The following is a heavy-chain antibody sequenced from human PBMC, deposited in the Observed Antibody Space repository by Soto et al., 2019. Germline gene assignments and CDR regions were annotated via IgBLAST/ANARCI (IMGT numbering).Heavy chain of an antibody. J-gene: IGHJ6*02. CDR3: ARLGYSGYDYDYYYDGMDD. V-gene: IGHV1-69*01. CDR1: GGTFSSYA. D-gene: IGHD5-12*01. Sequence: QVQLVQSGAEVKKPGSSVKVSCKASGGTFSSYAISWVRQAPGQGLEWMGGIIPIFGTANYAQKCQGRVTITADESTSTAYMELSSLRSEDTAVYYCARLGYSGYDYDYYYDGMDDWGQGTTVTVSS. CDR2: IIPIFGTA.